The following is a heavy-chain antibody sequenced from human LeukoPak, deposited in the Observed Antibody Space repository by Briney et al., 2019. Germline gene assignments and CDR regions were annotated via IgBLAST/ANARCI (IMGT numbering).Heavy chain of an antibody. V-gene: IGHV4-31*03. D-gene: IGHD3-10*01. J-gene: IGHJ4*02. CDR3: ARGPAGSYFHVPDY. Sequence: PSQTLSLTCTVSGGFISSGGYYWTWIRQPSGKGLECIGYIYYSGSTYYNPSLKSRISISLDTSKNQFSLKLSSVTAADTAVYYCARGPAGSYFHVPDYWGQGTLVTASS. CDR2: IYYSGST. CDR1: GGFISSGGYY.